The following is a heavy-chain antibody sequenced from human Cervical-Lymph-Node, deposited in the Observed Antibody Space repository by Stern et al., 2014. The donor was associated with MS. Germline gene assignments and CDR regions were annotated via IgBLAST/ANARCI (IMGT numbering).Heavy chain of an antibody. J-gene: IGHJ4*02. CDR1: GILFSGAS. Sequence: EMQLVESGGGLVQPGGSLKLSCAASGILFSGASMHWVRQPSGKGLEWIGRIRSKSNGYTTTYTASVKGRFTISRDDSEKMTFLQMNGLKIEDTAVYYCVSDGSGWRNWGQGTLVTVSS. CDR3: VSDGSGWRN. D-gene: IGHD3-10*01. V-gene: IGHV3-73*01. CDR2: IRSKSNGYTT.